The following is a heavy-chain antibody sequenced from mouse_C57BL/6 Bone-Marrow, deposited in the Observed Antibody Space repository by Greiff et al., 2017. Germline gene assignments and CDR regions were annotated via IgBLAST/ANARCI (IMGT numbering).Heavy chain of an antibody. CDR3: ARERYGNYEEFAY. CDR2: INPSSGYT. CDR1: GYTFTSYW. Sequence: VQLQQSGAELAKPGASVKLSCKASGYTFTSYWMHWVKQRPGQGLEWIGYINPSSGYTKYNQKFKDKATLTADKSSSTAYMQLSSLTYKDSAVYYCARERYGNYEEFAYWGQGTLVTVSA. J-gene: IGHJ3*01. D-gene: IGHD2-1*01. V-gene: IGHV1-7*01.